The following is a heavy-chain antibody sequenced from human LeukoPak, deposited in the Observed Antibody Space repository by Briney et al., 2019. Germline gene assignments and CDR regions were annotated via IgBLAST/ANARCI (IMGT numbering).Heavy chain of an antibody. CDR3: ARGLGSYSTTWYPPLRH. CDR1: GGSISSYY. Sequence: SETLSLTCTVSGGSISSYYWSWIRQPPGKGLEWIGYIYYSGSTNYNPSLKSRVTISVDTSKNQFSLKLSSVTAADAAVYYCARGLGSYSTTWYPPLRHWGQGTLVTVSS. D-gene: IGHD2/OR15-2a*01. CDR2: IYYSGST. J-gene: IGHJ4*02. V-gene: IGHV4-59*01.